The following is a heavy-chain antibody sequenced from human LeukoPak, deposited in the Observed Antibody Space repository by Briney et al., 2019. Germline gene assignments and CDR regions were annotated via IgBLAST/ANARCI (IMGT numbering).Heavy chain of an antibody. D-gene: IGHD3-3*01. CDR3: ARGSDFWSGFYYGRFDP. CDR2: ISAYNGNT. CDR1: GYTFTSYG. V-gene: IGHV1-18*01. J-gene: IGHJ5*02. Sequence: ASVKVSCKASGYTFTSYGISWVRQAPGQGLEWMGWISAYNGNTNYAQKLQGRVTMTTDTPTSTAYMELRSLRSDDTAVYYCARGSDFWSGFYYGRFDPWGQGTLVTVSS.